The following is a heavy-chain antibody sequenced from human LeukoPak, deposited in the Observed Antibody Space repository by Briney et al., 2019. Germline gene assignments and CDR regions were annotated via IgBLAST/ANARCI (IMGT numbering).Heavy chain of an antibody. CDR2: ISTDGGST. D-gene: IGHD2-15*01. V-gene: IGHV3-74*01. Sequence: GGSLRLSCAASGFTFSSYAMSWVRQAPGKGLEWVSRISTDGGSTSYADSVKGRFSISRDNAKNTLYLQMNSLRAEDTAVYFCTRGLCSGGSCYSPLSYWGQGTLVTVSS. J-gene: IGHJ4*02. CDR1: GFTFSSYA. CDR3: TRGLCSGGSCYSPLSY.